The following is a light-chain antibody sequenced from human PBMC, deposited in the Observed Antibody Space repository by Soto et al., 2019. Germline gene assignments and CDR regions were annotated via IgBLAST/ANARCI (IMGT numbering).Light chain of an antibody. J-gene: IGLJ1*01. CDR3: SSYTTSGTPYV. V-gene: IGLV2-14*01. CDR1: NSDIGSYKY. CDR2: EVR. Sequence: QSVLTQPASVSGSPGQSITISCAGSNSDIGSYKYVSWFQQHPGNAPKLSISEVRDRPSGVSTRFSGSKSGNTASLTISGLQPEEEADYYCSSYTTSGTPYVFGTGTKVTVL.